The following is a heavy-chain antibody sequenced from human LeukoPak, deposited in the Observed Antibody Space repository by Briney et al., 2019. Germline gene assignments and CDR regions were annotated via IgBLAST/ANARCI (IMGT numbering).Heavy chain of an antibody. J-gene: IGHJ5*02. Sequence: SETLSLTCTVSGGSISGYYWSWVRQPAGKGLEWIGRIYSSGSANYNPSLKSRVTISVDTSKNQFSLKLSSVTAADTAVYYCAREREYSSSIDPWGQGTLVTVSS. CDR2: IYSSGSA. V-gene: IGHV4-4*07. CDR1: GGSISGYY. CDR3: AREREYSSSIDP. D-gene: IGHD6-13*01.